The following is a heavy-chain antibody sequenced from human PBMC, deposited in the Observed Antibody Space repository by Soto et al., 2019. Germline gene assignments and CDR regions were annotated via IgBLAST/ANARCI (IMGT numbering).Heavy chain of an antibody. Sequence: ASVKVSCKASGYTFTSYYMHWVRQAPGQGLECMGIINPSGGSTSYAQKFQGRVTMTRDTSTSTVYMELSSLRSEDAAVYYCARGPVGGYYDSSGYLTNFDYWG. CDR2: INPSGGST. D-gene: IGHD3-22*01. CDR1: GYTFTSYY. J-gene: IGHJ4*01. CDR3: ARGPVGGYYDSSGYLTNFDY. V-gene: IGHV1-46*03.